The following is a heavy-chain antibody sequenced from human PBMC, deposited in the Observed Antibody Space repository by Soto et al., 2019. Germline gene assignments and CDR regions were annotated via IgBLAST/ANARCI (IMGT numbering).Heavy chain of an antibody. Sequence: QVQLQESGPGLVKPSQTLSLTCTVSGGSISSGGYYWSWIRQHPGKGLEWIGYIYYRGSTYYNPSLKGRVTISVDTSKNQFSLKLSSVTAADTAVYYCARVRYCSGGSCYPRFDPWGQGTLVTVSS. V-gene: IGHV4-31*03. CDR1: GGSISSGGYY. CDR2: IYYRGST. CDR3: ARVRYCSGGSCYPRFDP. J-gene: IGHJ5*02. D-gene: IGHD2-15*01.